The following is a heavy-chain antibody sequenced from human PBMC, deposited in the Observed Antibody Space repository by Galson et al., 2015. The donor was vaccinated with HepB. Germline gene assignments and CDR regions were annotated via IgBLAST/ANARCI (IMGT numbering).Heavy chain of an antibody. V-gene: IGHV1-69*02. CDR2: IIPILGIA. J-gene: IGHJ6*02. Sequence: SVKVSCKASGGTFSSYTISWVRQAPGQGLEWMGRIIPILGIANYAQKFQGRVTITADKSTSTAYMELSSLRSEDTAVYYCAYCWSQMGYYYYYGMDVWGQGTTVTVSS. D-gene: IGHD2-15*01. CDR1: GGTFSSYT. CDR3: AYCWSQMGYYYYYGMDV.